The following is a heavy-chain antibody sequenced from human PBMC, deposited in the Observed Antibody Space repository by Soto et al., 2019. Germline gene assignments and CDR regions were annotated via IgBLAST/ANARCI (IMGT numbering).Heavy chain of an antibody. CDR1: GGSISSYY. J-gene: IGHJ6*02. D-gene: IGHD5-12*01. CDR3: ARTRPGGYDLNSKAYYYYYGMDV. Sequence: ETLSLTCTVSGGSISSYYWSWIRQPPGKGLEWIGYIYYSGSTNYNPSLKSRVTVSVDTSKNQFSLKLSSVTAADTAVYYCARTRPGGYDLNSKAYYYYYGMDVWGQGTTVTVSS. V-gene: IGHV4-59*08. CDR2: IYYSGST.